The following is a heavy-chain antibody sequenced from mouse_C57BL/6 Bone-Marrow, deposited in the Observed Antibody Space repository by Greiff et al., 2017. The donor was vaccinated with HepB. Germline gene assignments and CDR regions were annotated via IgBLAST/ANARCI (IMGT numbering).Heavy chain of an antibody. CDR2: ISSGGDYI. V-gene: IGHV5-9-1*02. J-gene: IGHJ3*01. Sequence: EVQVVESGEGLVKPGGSLKLSCAASGFTFSSYAMSWVRQTPEKRLEWVAYISSGGDYIYYADTVKGRFTISRDNARNTLYLQMSSLKSEDTAMYYCTRGAPTGFAYWGQGTLVTVSA. CDR3: TRGAPTGFAY. CDR1: GFTFSSYA.